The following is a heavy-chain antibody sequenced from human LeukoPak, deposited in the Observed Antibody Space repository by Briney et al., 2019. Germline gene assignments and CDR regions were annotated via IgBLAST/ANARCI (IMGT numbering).Heavy chain of an antibody. V-gene: IGHV1-18*01. Sequence: ASVKVSCKASGYTFTNYGFTWVRQAPGQGLEWMGWINTYGGDTNYAQKLQGRVTMTTDTSTSTAYMELRSLRSDDTAVYYCATTVTMVYYYYYMDVWGKGTTVTVSS. D-gene: IGHD4-17*01. CDR3: ATTVTMVYYYYYMDV. CDR2: INTYGGDT. CDR1: GYTFTNYG. J-gene: IGHJ6*03.